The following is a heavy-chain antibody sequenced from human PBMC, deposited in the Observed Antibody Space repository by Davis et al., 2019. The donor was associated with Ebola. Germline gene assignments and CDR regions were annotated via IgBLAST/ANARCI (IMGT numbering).Heavy chain of an antibody. CDR2: ISGSGVNT. CDR3: TCGYGLGLDN. Sequence: GGSLRLSCAASGFTLSSYGMSWVRQAPRKGLEWVADISGSGVNTYYADSVKGRFTIFRDNSKNMLYLQMNSLRVDDTAVYYCTCGYGLGLDNWGQGTLVTVSS. CDR1: GFTLSSYG. J-gene: IGHJ4*02. V-gene: IGHV3-23*01. D-gene: IGHD6-25*01.